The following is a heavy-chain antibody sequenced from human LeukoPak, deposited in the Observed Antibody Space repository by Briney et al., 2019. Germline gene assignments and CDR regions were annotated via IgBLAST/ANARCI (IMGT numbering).Heavy chain of an antibody. CDR1: GGSISNYY. CDR3: ARGWGYSSCYYYVH. Sequence: SETLSLTCTVSGGSISNYYWSWIRQPPGKGLEWIGYIYYSGSTNYNPSLKSRVTISVDTSKNQFSLKLSSVTAADTAVYYCARGWGYSSCYYYVHWGQGTLVTVSS. J-gene: IGHJ4*02. D-gene: IGHD3-22*01. V-gene: IGHV4-59*12. CDR2: IYYSGST.